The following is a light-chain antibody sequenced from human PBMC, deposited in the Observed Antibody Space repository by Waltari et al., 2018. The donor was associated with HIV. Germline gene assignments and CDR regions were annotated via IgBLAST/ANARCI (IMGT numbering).Light chain of an antibody. CDR2: QDN. Sequence: SYELTQPPSVSVSPGQTASISCSGDKLGDKYACWYQQRPGQSPVLVIYQDNNRPSGIPERFSGSNSGNTATLTISGTQAMDEADYYCQARDNSNVVFGGGTKLTVL. CDR3: QARDNSNVV. J-gene: IGLJ2*01. V-gene: IGLV3-1*01. CDR1: KLGDKY.